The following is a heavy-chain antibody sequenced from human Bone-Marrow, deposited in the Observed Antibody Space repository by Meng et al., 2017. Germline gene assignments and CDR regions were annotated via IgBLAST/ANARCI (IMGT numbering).Heavy chain of an antibody. J-gene: IGHJ4*02. V-gene: IGHV3-30*01. CDR1: GFTFSNYA. CDR2: IKYDGSFK. Sequence: QVQLVESGGGLVKPGGSLRLSCAASGFTFSNYAMHWVRQAPGKGLEWVAVIKYDGSFKDYADSVKGRFTISRDNSKYILYLQMNSLRADDTAVYFCAKDWSFFEYWGQGTLVTVSS. CDR3: AKDWSFFEY.